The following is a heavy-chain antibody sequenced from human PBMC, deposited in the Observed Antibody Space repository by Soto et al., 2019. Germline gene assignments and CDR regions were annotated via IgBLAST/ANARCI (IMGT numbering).Heavy chain of an antibody. V-gene: IGHV3-15*01. CDR1: GFTFSNAW. CDR3: TGKYYDILTGYLIDY. J-gene: IGHJ4*02. CDR2: IKSKTDGGTT. D-gene: IGHD3-9*01. Sequence: GGSLRLSCAASGFTFSNAWMSWVRQAPGKGLEWVGRIKSKTDGGTTDYAAPVKGRFTISRDDSKNTLYLQMNSLKTEDTAVYYCTGKYYDILTGYLIDYWGQGTLVTVSS.